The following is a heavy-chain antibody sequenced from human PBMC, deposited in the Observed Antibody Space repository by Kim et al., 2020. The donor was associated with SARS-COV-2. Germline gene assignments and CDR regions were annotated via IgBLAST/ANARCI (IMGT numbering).Heavy chain of an antibody. J-gene: IGHJ4*02. CDR3: AKDMSSSWPWELDY. CDR2: ISWNSGSI. D-gene: IGHD6-13*01. CDR1: GFTFDDYA. V-gene: IGHV3-9*01. Sequence: GGSLRLSCAASGFTFDDYAMHWVRQAPGKGLEWVSGISWNSGSIGYADSVKGRFTISRDNAKNSLYLQMNSLRAEDTALYHCAKDMSSSWPWELDYWGQGTLVTVSS.